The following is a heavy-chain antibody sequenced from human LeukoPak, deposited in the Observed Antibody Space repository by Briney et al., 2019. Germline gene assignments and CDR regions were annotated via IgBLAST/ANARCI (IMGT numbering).Heavy chain of an antibody. CDR3: ARGVVGANDYFYGMDV. D-gene: IGHD1-26*01. CDR2: IYPGNPET. Sequence: GESLKISCKGSGYSFTSHWIAWVRQMPGKGLEWMGIIYPGNPETRYSPSFQGQVTKSADKSIRTAYLQWSSLKASDTAIYYCARGVVGANDYFYGMDVWGQGTTVTVSS. J-gene: IGHJ6*02. CDR1: GYSFTSHW. V-gene: IGHV5-51*01.